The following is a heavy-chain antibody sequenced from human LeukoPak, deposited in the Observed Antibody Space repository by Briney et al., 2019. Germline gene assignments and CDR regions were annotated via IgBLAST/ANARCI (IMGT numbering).Heavy chain of an antibody. V-gene: IGHV4-39*01. J-gene: IGHJ4*02. Sequence: SETLSLTCTVSGGSISSSSYYWGRIRQPPGKGLEWIGSIYNSGSTYDNPSLKSRVTISADTSKNQFSQQLSSVTAADTAGYYCARRGQWLTFDYWGQGTLVTVSS. CDR1: GGSISSSSYY. D-gene: IGHD6-19*01. CDR3: ARRGQWLTFDY. CDR2: IYNSGST.